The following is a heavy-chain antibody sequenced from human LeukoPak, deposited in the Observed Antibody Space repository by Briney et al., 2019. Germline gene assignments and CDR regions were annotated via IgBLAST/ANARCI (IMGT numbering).Heavy chain of an antibody. CDR1: GFTFSSYS. J-gene: IGHJ4*02. Sequence: GGSLRLSCAASGFTFSSYSMNWVRQAPGKGLEWVSSISSSSSYIYYADSVKGRFTISRDNAKSSLYLQMNSLRAEDTAVYYCARALHYYDSSGLGYFDYWGQGTLVTVSS. CDR2: ISSSSSYI. CDR3: ARALHYYDSSGLGYFDY. D-gene: IGHD3-22*01. V-gene: IGHV3-21*01.